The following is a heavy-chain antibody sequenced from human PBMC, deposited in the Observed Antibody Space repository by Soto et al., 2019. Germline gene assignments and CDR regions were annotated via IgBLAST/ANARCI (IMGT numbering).Heavy chain of an antibody. CDR3: ARGQSSSWMGLDY. CDR2: INHSGST. V-gene: IGHV4-34*01. J-gene: IGHJ4*02. D-gene: IGHD6-13*01. Sequence: SETLCLTCAVYGGSFSGYYWSWIRHPPGKGLEWIGEINHSGSTNYNPPLKSRVTISVDTSKNQFSLKLSSVTAADTAVYYCARGQSSSWMGLDYWGQGTLVTVSS. CDR1: GGSFSGYY.